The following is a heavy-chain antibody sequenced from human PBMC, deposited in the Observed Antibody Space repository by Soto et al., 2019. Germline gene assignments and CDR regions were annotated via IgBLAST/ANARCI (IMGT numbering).Heavy chain of an antibody. CDR3: AKSMVRGVYGMDV. CDR2: ISGSGGST. Sequence: QAGGSLRLSCAASGFTFSSYAMSWVRQAPGKGLEWVSAISGSGGSTYYADSVKGRFTISRDNSKNTLYLQMNSLRAEDTAVYYCAKSMVRGVYGMDVWGQGTTVTVSS. D-gene: IGHD3-10*01. V-gene: IGHV3-23*01. CDR1: GFTFSSYA. J-gene: IGHJ6*02.